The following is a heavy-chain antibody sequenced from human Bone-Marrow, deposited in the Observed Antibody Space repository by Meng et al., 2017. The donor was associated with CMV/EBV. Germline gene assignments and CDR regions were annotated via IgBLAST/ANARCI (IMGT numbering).Heavy chain of an antibody. D-gene: IGHD1-26*01. CDR2: ISSTSSYI. V-gene: IGHV3-21*06. J-gene: IGHJ4*02. Sequence: EGQLGESGGGLVKPGGSLRLSCAASGFTFSRYSMNWVRQAPGKGLEWVSSISSTSSYIYYADSVKGRFTMSRDNAKNLLYLQMSSLRAEDTAVYYCARLVGATDWGQGTLVTVSS. CDR1: GFTFSRYS. CDR3: ARLVGATD.